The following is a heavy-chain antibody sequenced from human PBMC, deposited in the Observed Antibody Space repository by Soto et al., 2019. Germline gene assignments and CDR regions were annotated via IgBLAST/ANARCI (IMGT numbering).Heavy chain of an antibody. Sequence: QVQLVQSGAEVKKPGASVKVSCKASGYTFTSYDINWVRQATGQGLEWMGWMNPNSGNTGYAQKFQGRVTMSRNTSIGAASMELSSLRAEDTALYYCAREVGANRFDSWGQGTMVTVSS. D-gene: IGHD1-26*01. V-gene: IGHV1-8*01. J-gene: IGHJ4*02. CDR3: AREVGANRFDS. CDR2: MNPNSGNT. CDR1: GYTFTSYD.